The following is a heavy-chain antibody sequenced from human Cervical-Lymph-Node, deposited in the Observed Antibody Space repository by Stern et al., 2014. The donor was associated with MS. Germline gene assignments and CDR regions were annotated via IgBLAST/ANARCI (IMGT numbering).Heavy chain of an antibody. CDR1: GLTFSIYR. J-gene: IGHJ4*02. CDR3: TRAESDY. D-gene: IGHD1-14*01. V-gene: IGHV3-48*01. Sequence: EVQLLESGGGLVQPGGSLRLSCAASGLTFSIYRMNWVRQALGKGLEWVSYISSSSSKIHYTDSVKGRFTILSDLAANYVYLQMNSLRAEDTAVYYCTRAESDYWGQGTLVIVSP. CDR2: ISSSSSKI.